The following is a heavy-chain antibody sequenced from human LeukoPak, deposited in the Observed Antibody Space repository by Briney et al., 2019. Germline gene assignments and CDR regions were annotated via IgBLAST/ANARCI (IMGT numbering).Heavy chain of an antibody. V-gene: IGHV3-23*01. CDR3: AKDWRPIFGVVIIPVSHPYYFDY. D-gene: IGHD3-3*01. Sequence: PGGSLRLSCAASGFTFSSYAMSWVRQAPGKGLEWVSAISGSGGSTYYADSVKGRFTISRDNSKNTLYLQMNSLRAEDTAVYYCAKDWRPIFGVVIIPVSHPYYFDYWGQGTLVTVSS. J-gene: IGHJ4*02. CDR1: GFTFSSYA. CDR2: ISGSGGST.